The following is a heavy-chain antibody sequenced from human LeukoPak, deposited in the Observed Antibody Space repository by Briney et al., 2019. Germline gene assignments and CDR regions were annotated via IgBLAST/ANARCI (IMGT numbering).Heavy chain of an antibody. CDR2: IKQDGSEK. J-gene: IGHJ6*02. V-gene: IGHV3-7*01. CDR3: ARSYYGSGTCYGMDG. CDR1: GFTFSRHW. Sequence: PGGSLRLSCAVSGFTFSRHWMSWVRQAPGKGLEWLANIKQDGSEKYYVDSVEGRFTISRDNAKNSLYLQMNSLRAEDTAVYYCARSYYGSGTCYGMDGWGQGTTVTVSS. D-gene: IGHD3-10*01.